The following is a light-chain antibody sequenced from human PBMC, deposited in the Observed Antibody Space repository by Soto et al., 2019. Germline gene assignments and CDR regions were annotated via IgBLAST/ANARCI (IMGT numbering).Light chain of an antibody. Sequence: EIVLTQSPGTLSLSPGERATLSCRASQSVSSSYLAWYQQKPGQAPRLLIYAASFRTTGIPNRFSGSGSGTDFTLTINRLEPEDFAVYYCQQYGSSPWTFGQGTKVEIK. CDR1: QSVSSSY. CDR2: AAS. CDR3: QQYGSSPWT. V-gene: IGKV3-20*01. J-gene: IGKJ1*01.